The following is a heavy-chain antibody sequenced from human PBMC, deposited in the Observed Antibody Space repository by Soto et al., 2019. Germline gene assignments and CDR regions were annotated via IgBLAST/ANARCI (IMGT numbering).Heavy chain of an antibody. CDR1: GGSISSGRYY. CDR2: IYYSGST. CDR3: ARERETDDDILSRLLSTRMDG. Sequence: SETLSRTCTVSGGSISSGRYYWGWISLHPGKVLEWSGYIYYSGSTYYNPSLKSRVPISVDPSKNQFSLKLSSVTAADTAVYYCARERETDDDILSRLLSTRMDGWGQATSVTVTS. J-gene: IGHJ6*02. D-gene: IGHD3-9*01. V-gene: IGHV4-31*03.